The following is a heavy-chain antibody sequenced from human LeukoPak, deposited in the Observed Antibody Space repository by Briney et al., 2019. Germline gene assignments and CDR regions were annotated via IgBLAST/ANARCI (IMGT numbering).Heavy chain of an antibody. CDR3: ARAGAHMDY. V-gene: IGHV1-18*04. CDR1: GYTFTGYY. Sequence: ASVKVSCKASGYTFTGYYMHWVRQAPGQGLEWMGWTSAYNGNTNYAQKLRGRVTMTTDTSTSTAYMELRSLRSDDTAVYYCARAGAHMDYWGQGTLVTVSS. D-gene: IGHD1-26*01. CDR2: TSAYNGNT. J-gene: IGHJ4*02.